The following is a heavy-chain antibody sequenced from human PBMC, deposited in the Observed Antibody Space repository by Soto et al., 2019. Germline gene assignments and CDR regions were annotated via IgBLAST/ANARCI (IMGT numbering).Heavy chain of an antibody. J-gene: IGHJ5*01. CDR1: GVSISSGYYS. CDR3: ARGHAYSGSGTYSNWFDS. V-gene: IGHV4-30-2*01. D-gene: IGHD3-10*01. Sequence: TSETLSLTCAVSGVSISSGYYSWSWIRQPPGKGLKWIGYIYHSGTTYYNPSLKSRVTISMDRSNNQFSLRLSSVTAADTAVYYCARGHAYSGSGTYSNWFDSWGQGTLVTVSS. CDR2: IYHSGTT.